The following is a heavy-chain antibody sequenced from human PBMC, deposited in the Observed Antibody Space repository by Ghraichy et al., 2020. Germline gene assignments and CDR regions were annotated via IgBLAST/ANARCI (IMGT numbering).Heavy chain of an antibody. CDR3: ASAGSY. CDR2: VYYNETT. D-gene: IGHD3-10*01. Sequence: SETLSLTCTVSGGSVSTSSYYWGWIRQPPRKGLEWIGTVYYNETTYYSPSLESRVTISVASSKNQFSLRLRSVTAADTAVYYCASAGSYWGQGTLVTVSS. V-gene: IGHV4-39*01. J-gene: IGHJ4*02. CDR1: GGSVSTSSYY.